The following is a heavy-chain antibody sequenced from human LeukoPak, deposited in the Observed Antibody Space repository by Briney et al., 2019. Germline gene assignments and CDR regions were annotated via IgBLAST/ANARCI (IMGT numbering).Heavy chain of an antibody. CDR3: ARDRVDTAMDYYYYYGMDV. J-gene: IGHJ6*02. D-gene: IGHD5-18*01. CDR2: ISYDGSNK. Sequence: GRSLRLSCAASGFTFSSYGMHWVRQAPGKGLEWVAVISYDGSNKYYADSVKGRFTISRDNSKNTLYLQMNSLRAEDTAVYYCARDRVDTAMDYYYYYGMDVWGQGTTVTVSS. V-gene: IGHV3-30*03. CDR1: GFTFSSYG.